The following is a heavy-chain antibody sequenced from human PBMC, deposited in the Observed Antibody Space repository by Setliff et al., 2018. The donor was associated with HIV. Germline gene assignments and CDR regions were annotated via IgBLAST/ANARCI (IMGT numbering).Heavy chain of an antibody. Sequence: GASVKVSCKASGYRFNTYGISWVRQAPGQGLEWMGWISPYNGDTRFAQSLQGRVTLTTDTSTSTAYMERRSLRSDDAAVYYCAREGRIAAAGSWHYYYYMDVWGKGTTVTVPS. CDR2: ISPYNGDT. V-gene: IGHV1-18*01. CDR3: AREGRIAAAGSWHYYYYMDV. D-gene: IGHD6-13*01. J-gene: IGHJ6*03. CDR1: GYRFNTYG.